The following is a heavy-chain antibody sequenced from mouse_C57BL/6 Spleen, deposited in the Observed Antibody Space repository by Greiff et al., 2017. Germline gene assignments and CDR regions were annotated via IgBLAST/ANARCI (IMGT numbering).Heavy chain of an antibody. CDR3: ARNVDGYYAWFAY. V-gene: IGHV2-2*01. J-gene: IGHJ3*01. Sequence: VKLQESGPGLVQPSQSLSITCTVSGFSLTSYGVHWVRQSPGKGLEWLGVIWSGGSTDYNAAFISRLSISKDNSKSQVFFKMNSLQADDTAIYYCARNVDGYYAWFAYWGQGTLVTVSA. D-gene: IGHD2-3*01. CDR2: IWSGGST. CDR1: GFSLTSYG.